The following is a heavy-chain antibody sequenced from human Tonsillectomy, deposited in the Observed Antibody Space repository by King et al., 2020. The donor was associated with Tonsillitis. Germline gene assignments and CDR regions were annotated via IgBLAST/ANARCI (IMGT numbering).Heavy chain of an antibody. CDR2: IIPVLNIT. V-gene: IGHV1-69*09. CDR3: ARGYYEDLDV. CDR1: GGTFSSYG. D-gene: IGHD3-22*01. Sequence: VQLVQSGAEVKKPGSSVKVSCKASGGTFSSYGVSWVRQAPGQGLEWMGRIIPVLNITNYAQKFQGRVTITADDSTNIVYMELSSLRSEDTALYYCARGYYEDLDVWGKGTAVTVSS. J-gene: IGHJ6*04.